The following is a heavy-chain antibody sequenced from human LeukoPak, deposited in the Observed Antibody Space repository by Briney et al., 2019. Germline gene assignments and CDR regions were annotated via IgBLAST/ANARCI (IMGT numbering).Heavy chain of an antibody. CDR3: ARYLYGSGKDY. Sequence: SETLSLTCTVSGGSISSSSYYWGWIRQPPGKGLEWIGSIYYSGSTYYNPSLKSRVTISVDTSKNQFSLKLSSVTAADTAVYYCARYLYGSGKDYWGQGTLVTVSS. V-gene: IGHV4-39*07. CDR2: IYYSGST. J-gene: IGHJ4*02. CDR1: GGSISSSSYY. D-gene: IGHD3-10*01.